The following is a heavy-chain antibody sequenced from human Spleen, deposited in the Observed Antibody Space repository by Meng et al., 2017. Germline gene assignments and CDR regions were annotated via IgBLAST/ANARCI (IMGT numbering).Heavy chain of an antibody. V-gene: IGHV3-20*04. J-gene: IGHJ6*02. CDR3: ARDWYRDYYYYGMDV. D-gene: IGHD6-13*01. Sequence: GESLKISCAASGFTFSSYGMHWVRQAPGKGLEWVSGISWNGAKIGYADSVKGRFTISRDNAKNKNSLYLQMNSLRAEDTALYYCARDWYRDYYYYGMDVWGQGTTVTVSS. CDR1: GFTFSSYG. CDR2: ISWNGAKI.